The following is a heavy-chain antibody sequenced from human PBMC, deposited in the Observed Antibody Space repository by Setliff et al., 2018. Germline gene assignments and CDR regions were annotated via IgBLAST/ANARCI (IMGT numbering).Heavy chain of an antibody. Sequence: SETLSLTCSVSGGSISSGSYHWGWIRQSPGKGLEWIGSMYYSGSTYYNPSLKGRVTLSVDTTKNQFSLKLTSMTAADTAVYLCARHLLVQGTYHFDYWGQGSPVTVSS. CDR3: ARHLLVQGTYHFDY. D-gene: IGHD3-10*01. CDR2: MYYSGST. V-gene: IGHV4-39*01. CDR1: GGSISSGSYH. J-gene: IGHJ4*02.